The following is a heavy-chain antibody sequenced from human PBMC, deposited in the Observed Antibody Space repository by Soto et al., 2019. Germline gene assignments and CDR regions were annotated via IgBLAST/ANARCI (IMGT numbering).Heavy chain of an antibody. CDR2: IIPIFGTA. D-gene: IGHD1-1*01. Sequence: QVQLVQSGAEVKKPGSSVKVSCKASGGTFSSYAISWVRQAPGQGLEWMGGIIPIFGTANYAQKFQGRVTITAEESTSTAYMELSSLRSEDTAVYYCARALNDFQGATIGRFDYWGQGTLVTVSS. CDR1: GGTFSSYA. J-gene: IGHJ4*02. V-gene: IGHV1-69*01. CDR3: ARALNDFQGATIGRFDY.